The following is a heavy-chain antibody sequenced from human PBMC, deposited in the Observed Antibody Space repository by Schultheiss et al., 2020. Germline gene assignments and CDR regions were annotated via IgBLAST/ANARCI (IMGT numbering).Heavy chain of an antibody. Sequence: GGSLRLSCKGSGYSFTSYWIGWVRQMPGKGLEWMGIIYPGDSDTRYSPSFQGQVTISADKSISTAYLQWSSLKASDTAMYYCARGLVTEHFDYWGQGTLVTVSS. CDR2: IYPGDSDT. J-gene: IGHJ4*02. CDR1: GYSFTSYW. D-gene: IGHD3/OR15-3a*01. V-gene: IGHV5-51*01. CDR3: ARGLVTEHFDY.